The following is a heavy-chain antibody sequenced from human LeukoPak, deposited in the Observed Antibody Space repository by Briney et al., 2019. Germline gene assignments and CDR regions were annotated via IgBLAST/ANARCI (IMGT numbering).Heavy chain of an antibody. D-gene: IGHD3-3*01. J-gene: IGHJ4*02. CDR3: ARVTMEWLLSFDY. CDR2: IYHSGST. V-gene: IGHV4-30-2*01. Sequence: PSETLSLTCAVSGGSISSGGYSWSWIRQPPGKGLEWIGYIYHSGSTYYNPSLKSRVTISVDRSKNQFSLKLSSVTAADTAVYYCARVTMEWLLSFDYWGQGTLVTVSS. CDR1: GGSISSGGYS.